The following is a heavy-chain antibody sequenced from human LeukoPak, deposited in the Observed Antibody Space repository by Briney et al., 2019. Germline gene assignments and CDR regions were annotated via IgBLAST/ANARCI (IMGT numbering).Heavy chain of an antibody. CDR3: TRANVPYHRPPGIEYLQR. CDR2: IYYRGSP. Sequence: NPSETLSLTCTVSGGSISNYHWNWIRQTPGKGLEWIGYIYYRGSPNYNPSLKSRVTISVDTSKNQFSLNLNSVTAADTAVYYCTRANVPYHRPPGIEYLQRWGPGTLVTVSS. D-gene: IGHD1-14*01. V-gene: IGHV4-59*01. CDR1: GGSISNYH. J-gene: IGHJ1*01.